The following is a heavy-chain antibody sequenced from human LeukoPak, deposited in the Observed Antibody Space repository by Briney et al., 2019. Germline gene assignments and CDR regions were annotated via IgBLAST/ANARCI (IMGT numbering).Heavy chain of an antibody. J-gene: IGHJ3*02. CDR3: TRLKFAVAGYAFDI. Sequence: PGGSLRLSCAASGFTFSSYWMSWVRQAPGKGLEWVANIKQDGSEKYYVDSVKGRFTISRDNAKNSLYLQMNSLRAEDTAVYYCTRLKFAVAGYAFDIWGQGTMVTVSS. CDR1: GFTFSSYW. V-gene: IGHV3-7*01. CDR2: IKQDGSEK. D-gene: IGHD6-19*01.